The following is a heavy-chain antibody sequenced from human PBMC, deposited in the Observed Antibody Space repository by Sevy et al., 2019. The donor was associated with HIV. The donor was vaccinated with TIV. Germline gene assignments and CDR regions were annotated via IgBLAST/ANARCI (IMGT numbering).Heavy chain of an antibody. CDR1: GFTFTNAW. CDR3: TTDREYGDYKGGFDS. CDR2: IRSNTDGGTR. Sequence: RGSLRLSCVASGFTFTNAWMGWVRQAPGKGLEWVGRIRSNTDGGTRDYAAPLKGRFTISRDDSKNTLYLQMNILKSADTAAYYCTTDREYGDYKGGFDSWGQGTLVTVSS. V-gene: IGHV3-15*01. J-gene: IGHJ4*02. D-gene: IGHD4-17*01.